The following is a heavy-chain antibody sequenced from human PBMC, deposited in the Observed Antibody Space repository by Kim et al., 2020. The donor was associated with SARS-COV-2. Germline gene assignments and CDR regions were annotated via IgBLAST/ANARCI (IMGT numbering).Heavy chain of an antibody. CDR2: IIPIFGTA. CDR1: GGTFSSYA. Sequence: SVKVSCKASGGTFSSYAISWVRQAPGQGLEWMGGIIPIFGTANYAQKFQGRVTITADESTSTAYMELSSLRSEDTAVYYCAREARSSGYYPNWFDPWGQGTLVTVSS. V-gene: IGHV1-69*13. CDR3: AREARSSGYYPNWFDP. D-gene: IGHD3-22*01. J-gene: IGHJ5*02.